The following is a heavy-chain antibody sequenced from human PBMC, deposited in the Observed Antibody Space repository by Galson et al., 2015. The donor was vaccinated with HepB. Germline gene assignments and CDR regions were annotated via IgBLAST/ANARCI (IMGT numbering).Heavy chain of an antibody. CDR3: ARDLVAGRGWFDP. V-gene: IGHV3-11*01. CDR2: ISSSGSTI. D-gene: IGHD6-19*01. Sequence: SLRLSCAASGFTFSDYYMSWIRQAPGKGLEWVSYISSSGSTIYYADSVKGRFTISRDNAKNSLYLQMNSLRAEDTAVYYCARDLVAGRGWFDPWGQGTLVTVSS. J-gene: IGHJ5*02. CDR1: GFTFSDYY.